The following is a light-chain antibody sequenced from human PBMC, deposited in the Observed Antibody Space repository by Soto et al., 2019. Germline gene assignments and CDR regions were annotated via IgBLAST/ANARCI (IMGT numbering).Light chain of an antibody. V-gene: IGKV1-27*01. J-gene: IGKJ4*01. CDR1: QGISNY. Sequence: DIQMTQSPSSLSASVGDRVTITCRASQGISNYLAWYQQKPGKVPKLLIYAASTLQSGVPTRFXGSGSGTDFTLTISSLQPEDVATYYCQKYNSAPSWTFGGGTKVEIK. CDR2: AAS. CDR3: QKYNSAPSWT.